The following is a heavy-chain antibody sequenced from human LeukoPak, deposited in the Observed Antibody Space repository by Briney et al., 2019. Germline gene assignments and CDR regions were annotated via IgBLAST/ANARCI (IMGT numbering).Heavy chain of an antibody. CDR1: GFTFSGSA. V-gene: IGHV3-73*01. CDR2: IRSKANSYAT. J-gene: IGHJ5*02. D-gene: IGHD6-13*01. Sequence: GGSLRLSCAASGFTFSGSAMHWVRQASGKGLEWVGRIRSKANSYATAYAASVKGRFTISRDDSKNTAYLQMNSLKTEDTAVYYCTRREEPAAAGFDPWGQGTLVTVSS. CDR3: TRREEPAAAGFDP.